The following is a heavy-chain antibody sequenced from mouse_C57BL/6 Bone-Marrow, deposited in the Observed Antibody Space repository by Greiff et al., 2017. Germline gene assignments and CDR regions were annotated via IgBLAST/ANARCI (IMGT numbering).Heavy chain of an antibody. CDR3: ARRDFYYYGSSYDYFDY. CDR2: IHPNSGST. V-gene: IGHV1-64*01. D-gene: IGHD1-1*01. J-gene: IGHJ2*01. CDR1: GYTFTSYW. Sequence: QVHVKQPGAELVKPGASVKLSCKASGYTFTSYWMHWVKQRPGQGLEWIGMIHPNSGSTNYNEKFKSKATLTVDKSSSTAYMQLSSLTSEDSAVYYCARRDFYYYGSSYDYFDYWGQGTTLTVSS.